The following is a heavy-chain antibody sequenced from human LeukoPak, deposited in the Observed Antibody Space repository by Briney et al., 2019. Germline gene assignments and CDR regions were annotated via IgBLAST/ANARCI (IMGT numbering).Heavy chain of an antibody. J-gene: IGHJ4*02. D-gene: IGHD5-12*01. CDR3: ARNSGYDIRDLDY. V-gene: IGHV5-51*01. CDR1: GYSFTSYW. CDR2: IYPGDSDT. Sequence: GESLKIPCKGSGYSFTSYWIGWVRQLPGKGLEWMGIIYPGDSDTRYSPSFQGQVTISADKSISTAYLQWSSLKASDTAMYYCARNSGYDIRDLDYWGQGTLVTVSS.